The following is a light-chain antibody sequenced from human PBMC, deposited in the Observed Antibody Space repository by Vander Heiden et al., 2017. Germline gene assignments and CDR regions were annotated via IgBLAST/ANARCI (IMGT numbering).Light chain of an antibody. Sequence: DIVMTQTPLSLPVILGQPASISCRSSQSLVHSDGNTYLSWLHQRPGQPPRLLIYKISKRFSGVPDKFSGSGAGTDFTLTISRVEPEDVGIYYCGQGAQFPYTFGPGTKLDIK. CDR3: GQGAQFPYT. CDR1: QSLVHSDGNTY. CDR2: KIS. J-gene: IGKJ2*01. V-gene: IGKV2-24*01.